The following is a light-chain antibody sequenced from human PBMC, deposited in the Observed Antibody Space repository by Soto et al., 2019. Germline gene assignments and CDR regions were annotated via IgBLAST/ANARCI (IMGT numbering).Light chain of an antibody. J-gene: IGLJ3*02. CDR3: ETWDGNTHGV. V-gene: IGLV4-60*02. CDR1: SGHSSYI. CDR2: LEGSGSY. Sequence: QPVLTQSSSASASLGSSVKLTCTLNSGHSSYIIAWHQQQPGKAPRYLMKLEGSGSYNKGSGVPDRFSGSSSGADRYLTISNLQFEDEADYYCETWDGNTHGVFGGGTKLTVL.